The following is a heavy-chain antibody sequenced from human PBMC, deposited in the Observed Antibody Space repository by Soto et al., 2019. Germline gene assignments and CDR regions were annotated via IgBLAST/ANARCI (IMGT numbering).Heavy chain of an antibody. CDR1: GYTFTGYY. CDR3: ARDRSIAARGRGGDGMDV. Sequence: QVQLVQSGAEVKKPGASVKVSCKASGYTFTGYYMHWVRQAPGQGLEWMGWINPNSGGTNYAQKFQGRVTMTRDTSISTAYMELSRLRSDDTAVYYCARDRSIAARGRGGDGMDVWGQGTTVTVSS. D-gene: IGHD6-6*01. V-gene: IGHV1-2*02. CDR2: INPNSGGT. J-gene: IGHJ6*02.